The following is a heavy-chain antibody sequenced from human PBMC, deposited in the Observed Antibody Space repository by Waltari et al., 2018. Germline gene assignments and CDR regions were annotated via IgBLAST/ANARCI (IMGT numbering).Heavy chain of an antibody. CDR2: INRDGSNT. CDR3: AGGPQSGASSAWYGWFDP. CDR1: GLTFTCHW. Sequence: EVQLVASGGNLVQPGGSLRLFCAASGLTFTCHWFHWGRQAPGKGLVWVSLINRDGSNTRYADSGKGRFTISRDNAKNTLYLEMNSLRAEDTAVYFCAGGPQSGASSAWYGWFDPWGQGTLVTVSS. V-gene: IGHV3-74*01. D-gene: IGHD6-13*01. J-gene: IGHJ5*02.